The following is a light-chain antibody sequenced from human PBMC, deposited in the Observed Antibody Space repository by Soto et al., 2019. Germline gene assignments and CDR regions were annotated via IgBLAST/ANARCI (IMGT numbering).Light chain of an antibody. CDR1: QTVYNW. Sequence: DIQMTQSPSTLSASVGDRVTITCRASQTVYNWLAWYQQKPGKAPKLLIYEASTLQSGVPSRFSGSGSGTEFTLAISRLQPDDFAIYYCQQYSSYSEAFGQGTKVELK. CDR2: EAS. CDR3: QQYSSYSEA. J-gene: IGKJ1*01. V-gene: IGKV1-5*03.